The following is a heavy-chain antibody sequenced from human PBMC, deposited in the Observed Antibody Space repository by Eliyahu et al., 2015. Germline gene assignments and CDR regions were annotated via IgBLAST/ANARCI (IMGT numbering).Heavy chain of an antibody. Sequence: EVQLVESGGTLVQPGGSLXLSCAASGFXXXPSNXTRVRPAPGKGLAWAPYISSNGRTVYYADSXKGRFTISRDNALNSLSLQMDSLRADDTGVYYCAREMVRGVINSRGYFDKWGQGTLVTVSS. CDR1: GFXXXPSN. J-gene: IGHJ4*02. D-gene: IGHD3-10*01. CDR2: ISSNGRTV. CDR3: AREMVRGVINSRGYFDK. V-gene: IGHV3-48*03.